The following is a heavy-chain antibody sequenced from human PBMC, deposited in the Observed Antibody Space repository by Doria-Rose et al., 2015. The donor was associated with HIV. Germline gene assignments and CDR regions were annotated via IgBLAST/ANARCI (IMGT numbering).Heavy chain of an antibody. CDR3: TRGGAARTHAFDV. V-gene: IGHV1-2*04. CDR2: IDPNSGGT. CDR1: TGYY. Sequence: TGYYMHWVRQAPGHGLEWMGWIDPNSGGTNYVQKFQGWVTMIRDTSINTSYIDLNGLDSDDTAIYYCTRGGAARTHAFDVWGQGTMVTVSS. D-gene: IGHD6-13*01. J-gene: IGHJ3*01.